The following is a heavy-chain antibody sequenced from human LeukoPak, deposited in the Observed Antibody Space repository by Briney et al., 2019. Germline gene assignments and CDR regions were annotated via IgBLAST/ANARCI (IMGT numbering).Heavy chain of an antibody. CDR3: AMRHSSSWYRYFVG. V-gene: IGHV4-34*01. D-gene: IGHD6-13*01. CDR1: GGSFSDYY. J-gene: IGHJ1*01. CDR2: MNQSGTT. Sequence: SETLSLTCAVYGGSFSDYYWSWIRQSPGKGLEWIGEMNQSGTTKYNPSLEGRVTTSVDTSKNQFSLNLTSMSAADTDVYFCAMRHSSSWYRYFVGWGQGTLVTVSS.